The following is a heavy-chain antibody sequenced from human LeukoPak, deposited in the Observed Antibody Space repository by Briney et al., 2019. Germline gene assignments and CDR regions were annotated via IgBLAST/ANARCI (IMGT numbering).Heavy chain of an antibody. Sequence: PSETLSLTCTVSGGSVGSGSYYWSWIRQPPGKGLEWIGYIYYSGSTNYNPSLKSRVTISVDTPKNQFSLKLSSVTAADTAVYYCARGTRYYDFWSGYRTPLYYGMDVWGQGTTVTVSS. D-gene: IGHD3-3*01. CDR2: IYYSGST. CDR3: ARGTRYYDFWSGYRTPLYYGMDV. CDR1: GGSVGSGSYY. J-gene: IGHJ6*02. V-gene: IGHV4-61*01.